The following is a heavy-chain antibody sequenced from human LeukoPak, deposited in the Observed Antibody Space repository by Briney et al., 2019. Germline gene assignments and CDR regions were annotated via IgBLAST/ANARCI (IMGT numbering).Heavy chain of an antibody. CDR3: ARGLTIFGVVQFDP. Sequence: ASVKVSCKASGYTFTSYDINWVRQATGQGLEWMGWMNPNSGNTGYAQKFQGRVTMTRNTSISTAYMELSSLRSEDTAVYYCARGLTIFGVVQFDPWGQGTLVTASS. J-gene: IGHJ5*02. CDR2: MNPNSGNT. CDR1: GYTFTSYD. V-gene: IGHV1-8*01. D-gene: IGHD3-3*01.